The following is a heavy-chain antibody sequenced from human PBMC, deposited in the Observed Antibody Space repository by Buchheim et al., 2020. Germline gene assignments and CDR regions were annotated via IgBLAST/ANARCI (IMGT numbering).Heavy chain of an antibody. D-gene: IGHD3-3*01. CDR3: ARVYDFWRGGFAP. CDR1: GGSFGGYH. CDR2: IDQSGST. Sequence: QVQLRQWGAGLLKPSETLSLTCAVYGGSFGGYHWSWIRQPPGKGLEWIGEIDQSGSTNYNPSLKSRVTISVDTAKNQFYLQLTSVTAADTAVYYCARVYDFWRGGFAPWGQGT. J-gene: IGHJ5*02. V-gene: IGHV4-34*01.